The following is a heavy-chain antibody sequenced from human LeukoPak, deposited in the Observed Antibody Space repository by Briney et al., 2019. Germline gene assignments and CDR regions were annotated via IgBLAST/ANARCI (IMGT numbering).Heavy chain of an antibody. Sequence: PGGPLRLSCAASGFTFSSYGMHWVRQAPGKGLEWVAVISYDGSNKYYADSVKGRFTISRDNSKNTLYLQMNSLRAEDTAVYYCAKEVVATATFYYYYYMDVWGKGTTVTVSS. D-gene: IGHD5-18*01. CDR1: GFTFSSYG. CDR3: AKEVVATATFYYYYYMDV. J-gene: IGHJ6*03. CDR2: ISYDGSNK. V-gene: IGHV3-30*18.